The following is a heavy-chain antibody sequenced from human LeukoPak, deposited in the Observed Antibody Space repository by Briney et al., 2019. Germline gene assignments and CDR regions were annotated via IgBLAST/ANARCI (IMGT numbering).Heavy chain of an antibody. J-gene: IGHJ4*02. V-gene: IGHV3-30*04. D-gene: IGHD1-26*01. CDR2: ISYDGSNK. CDR3: ARELSPYQATLDY. CDR1: GFTFSSYA. Sequence: GRSLRLSCAASGFTFSSYAMHWVRQAPGKGLEWVAVISYDGSNKYYADSVRGRFTISRDNSKNTLYLQMNSLRAEDTAVYYCARELSPYQATLDYWGQGTLVTVSS.